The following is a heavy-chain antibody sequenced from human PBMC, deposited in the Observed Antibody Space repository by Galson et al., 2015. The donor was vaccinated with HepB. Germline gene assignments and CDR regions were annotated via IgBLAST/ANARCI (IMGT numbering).Heavy chain of an antibody. CDR3: ARSRLYCSGGSCYSGYYYGMDV. CDR1: GFTFSSYA. J-gene: IGHJ6*02. CDR2: ISYDGSNK. D-gene: IGHD2-15*01. V-gene: IGHV3-30*04. Sequence: SLRLSCAASGFTFSSYAMHWVRQAPGKGLEWVAVISYDGSNKYYADSVKGRFTISRDNSKNTLYLQMNSLRAEDTAVYYCARSRLYCSGGSCYSGYYYGMDVWGQGTTVTVSS.